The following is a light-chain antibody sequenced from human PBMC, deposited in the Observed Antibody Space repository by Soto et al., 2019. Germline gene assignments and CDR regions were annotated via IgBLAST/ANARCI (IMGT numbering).Light chain of an antibody. V-gene: IGLV6-57*01. CDR1: SGSIASNY. CDR2: EDN. Sequence: NFMLTQPHSVSESPGKTVTISCTRSSGSIASNYVQWYQQRPGSSPTTVIYEDNQRPSGVPDRFSGSIDSSSNSASLTISGLKTEDEADYYCQSYDSSKLNYVFGTGTKVTVL. CDR3: QSYDSSKLNYV. J-gene: IGLJ1*01.